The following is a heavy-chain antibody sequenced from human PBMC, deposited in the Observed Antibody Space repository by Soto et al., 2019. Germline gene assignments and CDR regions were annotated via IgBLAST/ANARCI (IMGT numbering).Heavy chain of an antibody. CDR3: ARGINAGAWSGYYMTYYYSYMDV. V-gene: IGHV1-8*01. Sequence: ASVKVSCKASGYTFTSYDINWVRQATGQGLEWMGWMNPNSGNTGYAQKFQGRVTMTRNTSISTAYMELSSLRSEDTAVYYCARGINAGAWSGYYMTYYYSYMDVWGKGTTVTVSS. CDR1: GYTFTSYD. D-gene: IGHD3-3*01. CDR2: MNPNSGNT. J-gene: IGHJ6*03.